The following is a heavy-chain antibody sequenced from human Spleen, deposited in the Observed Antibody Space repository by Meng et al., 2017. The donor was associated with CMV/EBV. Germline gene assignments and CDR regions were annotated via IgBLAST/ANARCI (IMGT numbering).Heavy chain of an antibody. CDR1: GFTFSDYA. V-gene: IGHV3-9*01. J-gene: IGHJ5*01. CDR3: AKDITYHYGSGIS. D-gene: IGHD3-10*01. CDR2: ISWNSAHI. Sequence: GGSLRLSCAASGFTFSDYAMYWVRQAPGKGLEWISGISWNSAHIAYADSVRGRFTISRDNAKNSLYLQMNSLKTEDTALYYCAKDITYHYGSGISWGQGTLVTVSS.